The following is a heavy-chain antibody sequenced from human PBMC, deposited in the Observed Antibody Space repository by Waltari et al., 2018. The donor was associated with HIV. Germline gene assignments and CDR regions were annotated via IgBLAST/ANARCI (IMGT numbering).Heavy chain of an antibody. V-gene: IGHV4-34*01. CDR3: ARDSAPGLAVDDDDGEFFYYGLDV. Sequence: QVHLEQWGTGLLRPSETLSLTCAVYGGSFSGYYWRWVRQSPGRGREWIGEVNHVGRTNYSPSLKGRVTVSVDTSKNQFSLTMRSVTAADTAVYYCARDSAPGLAVDDDDGEFFYYGLDVWGQGTTVTVSS. J-gene: IGHJ6*01. D-gene: IGHD6-19*01. CDR1: GGSFSGYY. CDR2: VNHVGRT.